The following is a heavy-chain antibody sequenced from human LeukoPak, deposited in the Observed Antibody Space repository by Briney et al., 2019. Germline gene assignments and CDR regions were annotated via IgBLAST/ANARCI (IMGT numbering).Heavy chain of an antibody. CDR2: ISSSGNFI. CDR1: RFTFSSYN. D-gene: IGHD6-6*01. V-gene: IGHV3-48*02. CDR3: ARDRPIDY. Sequence: GGSLRLSCAASRFTFSSYNMNWVCQAPGKGLEWVSYISSSGNFIYYADSVKGRFTISRDNARNSLYLQMNSLRDEDTAIYYCARDRPIDYWGQGTLVTVSS. J-gene: IGHJ4*02.